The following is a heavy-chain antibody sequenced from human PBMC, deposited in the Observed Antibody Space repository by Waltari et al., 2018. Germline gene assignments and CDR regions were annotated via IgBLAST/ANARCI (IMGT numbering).Heavy chain of an antibody. CDR1: GIIFSRNW. D-gene: IGHD6-19*01. J-gene: IGHJ4*02. Sequence: EVRLVESGGGLVQPGGSVRLSCAVSGIIFSRNWMSWVRQAPGKGLEWVANIKEDGSEKYYVASVKGRFTISRDNAKNSLYLQMSSLKAEDTAVYYCATLDFSGGDYFDYWGQGTLVTVSP. CDR3: ATLDFSGGDYFDY. CDR2: IKEDGSEK. V-gene: IGHV3-7*01.